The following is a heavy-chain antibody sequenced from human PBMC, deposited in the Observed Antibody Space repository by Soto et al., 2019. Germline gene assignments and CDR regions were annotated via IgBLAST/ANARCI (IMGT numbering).Heavy chain of an antibody. CDR1: GFTFSSYA. V-gene: IGHV3-23*01. Sequence: PGGSLRLSCAASGFTFSSYAMSWVRQAPGKGLEWVSAISGSGGSTYYADSVKGRFTIPRDNSKNTLYLQMNSLRAEDTAVYYCAKRDSSGYYPYYYGMDVWGQGTTVTVSS. CDR3: AKRDSSGYYPYYYGMDV. J-gene: IGHJ6*02. D-gene: IGHD3-22*01. CDR2: ISGSGGST.